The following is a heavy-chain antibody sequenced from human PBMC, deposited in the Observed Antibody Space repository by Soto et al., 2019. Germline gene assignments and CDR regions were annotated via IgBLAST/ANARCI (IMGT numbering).Heavy chain of an antibody. V-gene: IGHV3-7*03. J-gene: IGHJ6*02. CDR2: IKQDGSEK. CDR1: GFTFSSYW. Sequence: EVQLVESGGGLVQPGGSLRLSCAASGFTFSSYWMSWVRQAPGKGLEWVANIKQDGSEKYHVDSVKGRFTISRDNAKNSLYLQMNSLRAEDTAVYYCARPIAARRTLGYYYYGMDVWGQGTTVTVSS. CDR3: ARPIAARRTLGYYYYGMDV. D-gene: IGHD6-6*01.